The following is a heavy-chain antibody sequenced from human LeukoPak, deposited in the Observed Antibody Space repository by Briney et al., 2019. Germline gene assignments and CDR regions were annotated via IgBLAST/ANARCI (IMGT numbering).Heavy chain of an antibody. D-gene: IGHD3-22*01. CDR2: IKRDGSEK. J-gene: IGHJ4*02. Sequence: GGSLRLSCAASGFTFSNYWMNWVRQAPGKGLEWVANIKRDGSEKYYVDSVRGRFTISRDNVNNSLYLQLSSLKAEDTGIYYCARDVYYYDSSGHDFWGQGTLVTVSS. CDR3: ARDVYYYDSSGHDF. CDR1: GFTFSNYW. V-gene: IGHV3-7*01.